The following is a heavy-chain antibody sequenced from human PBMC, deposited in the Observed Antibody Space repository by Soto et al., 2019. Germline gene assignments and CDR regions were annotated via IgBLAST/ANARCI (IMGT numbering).Heavy chain of an antibody. CDR2: ISYDGSNK. J-gene: IGHJ4*02. CDR3: AKEELGYFDY. V-gene: IGHV3-30*18. D-gene: IGHD1-7*01. Sequence: GGSLRLSCAASGFTFSSYGMHWVRQAPGKGLEWVAVISYDGSNKYYADSVKGRFTISRDNSKNTLYLQMNSLRAEDTAVYYCAKEELGYFDYWGQGTLVTVSS. CDR1: GFTFSSYG.